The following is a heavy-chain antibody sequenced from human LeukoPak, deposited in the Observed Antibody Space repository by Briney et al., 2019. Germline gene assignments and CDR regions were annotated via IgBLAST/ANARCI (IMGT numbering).Heavy chain of an antibody. J-gene: IGHJ4*02. D-gene: IGHD3-3*02. Sequence: SETLSLTCTVSGGSISSSSYYWGWIRQPPGKGLEWIGSIYYSGSTYYNPSLKSRVTISVDTSKNQFSLKLSSVTAADTAVYYCARGVISRYGFDFGGQGTLVTVSS. V-gene: IGHV4-39*01. CDR1: GGSISSSSYY. CDR2: IYYSGST. CDR3: ARGVISRYGFDF.